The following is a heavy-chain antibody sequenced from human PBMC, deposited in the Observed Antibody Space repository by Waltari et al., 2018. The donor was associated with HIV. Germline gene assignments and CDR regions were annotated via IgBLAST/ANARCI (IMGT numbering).Heavy chain of an antibody. D-gene: IGHD3-22*01. Sequence: QLQLQESGSGLVKPSQTLSLTCAVSGGSISSGGYSWRWIRQSPGKGLEWIGYIYHSGSTYYNPSLKSRVTISVDRSKNQFSLKLSSVTAADTAVYYCARGRYYDSSGYYYYYFDYWGQGTLVTVSS. J-gene: IGHJ4*02. CDR2: IYHSGST. V-gene: IGHV4-30-2*06. CDR1: GGSISSGGYS. CDR3: ARGRYYDSSGYYYYYFDY.